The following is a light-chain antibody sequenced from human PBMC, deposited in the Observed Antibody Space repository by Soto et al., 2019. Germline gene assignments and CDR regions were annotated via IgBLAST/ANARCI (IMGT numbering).Light chain of an antibody. J-gene: IGKJ2*01. CDR1: QSVSSK. Sequence: EIVMTHSPATVSVSPGERATLSCRASQSVSSKLAWYQQKPGQPPRLLIFDASARATGVPARFSDSGSGTEFILKISSMQSEDFAVYDCQQYHDWPPYTFGEGNKLEMK. V-gene: IGKV3-15*01. CDR2: DAS. CDR3: QQYHDWPPYT.